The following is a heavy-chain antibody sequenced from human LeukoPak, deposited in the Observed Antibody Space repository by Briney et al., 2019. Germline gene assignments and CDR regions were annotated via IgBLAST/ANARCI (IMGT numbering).Heavy chain of an antibody. Sequence: GGSLRLSCAASGFTFSSYAMSWVRQAPGKGLEWVSAISGSGGSTYYADSVKGRFTISRDNSKNTLYLQMNSLRAEDTAVYYCARPHPLSGSYQRDYFDYWGQGTLVTVSP. J-gene: IGHJ4*02. D-gene: IGHD1-26*01. V-gene: IGHV3-23*01. CDR3: ARPHPLSGSYQRDYFDY. CDR1: GFTFSSYA. CDR2: ISGSGGST.